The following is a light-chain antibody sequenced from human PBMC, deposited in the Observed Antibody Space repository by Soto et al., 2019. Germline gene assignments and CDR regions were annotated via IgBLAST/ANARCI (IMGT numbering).Light chain of an antibody. Sequence: QSVLTQPRSVSGSPGQSVTISCTGTSSDVGGYNYVSWYQQHPGKAPKLMIYDVSKRPSGVPDRFSGSKSGNMASLTISGLQAEDEADYYCCSYAGSYTLFGGGTKLTVL. CDR3: CSYAGSYTL. J-gene: IGLJ2*01. CDR2: DVS. V-gene: IGLV2-11*01. CDR1: SSDVGGYNY.